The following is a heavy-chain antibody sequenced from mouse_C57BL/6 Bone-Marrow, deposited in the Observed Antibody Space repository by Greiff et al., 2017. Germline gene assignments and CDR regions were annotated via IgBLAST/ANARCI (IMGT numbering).Heavy chain of an antibody. V-gene: IGHV1-81*01. CDR2: IYPRSGNT. Sequence: QVQLQQSGAELARPGASVKLSCKASGYTFTSYGISWVKQRTGQGLEWIGEIYPRSGNTYYNEKFKGKGTLTADKSSSTAYMELRSLTSEDSAVYFCARLRRASFAYWGQGTLVTVSA. D-gene: IGHD2-12*01. CDR1: GYTFTSYG. CDR3: ARLRRASFAY. J-gene: IGHJ3*01.